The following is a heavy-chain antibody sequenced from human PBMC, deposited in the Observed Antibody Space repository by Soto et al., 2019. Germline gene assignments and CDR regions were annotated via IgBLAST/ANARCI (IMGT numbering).Heavy chain of an antibody. CDR1: GYSFTTYG. CDR2: ISTYNGGT. D-gene: IGHD2-8*01. V-gene: IGHV1-18*01. Sequence: QVQLVQSGAEVKKPGASVRVSCKASGYSFTTYGVTWVRQAPGQGLEWMGWISTYNGGTRVAQQHQGRVTLTTDTSTNAAHMELRSLRSDDTAIYYCARTEGRSTRGDYWGQGTLVTVSS. J-gene: IGHJ4*02. CDR3: ARTEGRSTRGDY.